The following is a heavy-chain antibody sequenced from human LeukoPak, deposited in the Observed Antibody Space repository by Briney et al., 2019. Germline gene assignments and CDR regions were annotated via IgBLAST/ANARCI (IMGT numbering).Heavy chain of an antibody. J-gene: IGHJ6*03. CDR1: GGSISSYY. D-gene: IGHD5-18*01. CDR2: IYTSGST. V-gene: IGHV4-4*07. CDR3: AVTILTLQLSSDDYYYYYMDV. Sequence: SETLSLTCTVSGGSISSYYWSWIRQPAGKGLEWIGRIYTSGSTNYNPSLKSRVTMSVDTSKNQFSLKLSSVTAADTAVYYCAVTILTLQLSSDDYYYYYMDVWGKGTTVTVSS.